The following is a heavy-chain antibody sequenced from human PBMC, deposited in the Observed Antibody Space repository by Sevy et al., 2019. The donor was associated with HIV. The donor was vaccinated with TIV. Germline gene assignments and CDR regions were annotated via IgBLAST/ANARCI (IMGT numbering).Heavy chain of an antibody. Sequence: SETLSLTCAVSGGSISSSNWWSWVRQPPGKGLEWIGEIYHSGSTNYNPSLKSRVTISVDKSKNQFSLKLSSVTAADTAAYYCARSAYKAMVTANWFDPWGQGTLVTVSS. CDR2: IYHSGST. V-gene: IGHV4-4*02. D-gene: IGHD5-18*01. CDR3: ARSAYKAMVTANWFDP. CDR1: GGSISSSNW. J-gene: IGHJ5*02.